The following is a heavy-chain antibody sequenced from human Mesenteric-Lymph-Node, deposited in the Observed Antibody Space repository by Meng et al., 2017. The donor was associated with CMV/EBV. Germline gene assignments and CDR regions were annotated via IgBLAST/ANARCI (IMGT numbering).Heavy chain of an antibody. CDR1: GFTFNRYG. V-gene: IGHV3-30*02. Sequence: GESLKISCGGSGFTFNRYGIHWVRQAPGKGLEWVAFIRYDGYIEYNTDYVKGRFTISRDNSKNTLFLQMNSLRADDTAVYYCARSRLQYFDWLDGFDIWGQGTMVTVSS. CDR2: IRYDGYIE. D-gene: IGHD3-9*01. CDR3: ARSRLQYFDWLDGFDI. J-gene: IGHJ3*02.